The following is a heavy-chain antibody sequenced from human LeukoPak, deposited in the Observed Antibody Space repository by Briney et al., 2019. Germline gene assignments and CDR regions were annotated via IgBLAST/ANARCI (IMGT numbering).Heavy chain of an antibody. CDR3: ARAIAAAGNDYYYYMDV. Sequence: ASVKVSCKASGGTFSSYAISWVRQAPGQGLEWMGGIIPIFGTANYAQKFQGRVTITADKSTSTAYMELSSLRSEDTAVYYCARAIAAAGNDYYYYMDVWGKGTTVTVSS. J-gene: IGHJ6*03. V-gene: IGHV1-69*06. D-gene: IGHD6-13*01. CDR1: GGTFSSYA. CDR2: IIPIFGTA.